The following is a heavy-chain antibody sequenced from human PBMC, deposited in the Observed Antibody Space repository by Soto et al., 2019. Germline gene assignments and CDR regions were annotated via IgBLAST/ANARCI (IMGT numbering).Heavy chain of an antibody. CDR2: IHYSVST. J-gene: IGHJ4*02. CDR1: DYSINSDSNW. Sequence: QVQLQESGPRLVKPSDTLSLTCAVSDYSINSDSNWWGWIRQPPGKGLEWIGYIHYSVSTYYNPSLNGRVTMSSDTAKNQFSLNVRSLTAVDMAVYYSARKPRSAAAEPDYWGQGVLVTVSP. V-gene: IGHV4-28*01. D-gene: IGHD6-13*01. CDR3: ARKPRSAAAEPDY.